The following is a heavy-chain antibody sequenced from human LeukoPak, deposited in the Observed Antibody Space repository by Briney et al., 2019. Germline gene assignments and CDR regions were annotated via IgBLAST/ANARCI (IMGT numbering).Heavy chain of an antibody. CDR2: ISWNSGTI. J-gene: IGHJ3*02. V-gene: IGHV3-9*01. CDR1: GFTFDDYA. Sequence: GGSLRLSCAASGFTFDDYAMHWVRQAPGKGLEWVSGISWNSGTIGYADSVKGRFTISRDNSKNTLYLQMNSLRAEDTAVYYCAREGFDDAFDISGQGTMVTVSS. CDR3: AREGFDDAFDI.